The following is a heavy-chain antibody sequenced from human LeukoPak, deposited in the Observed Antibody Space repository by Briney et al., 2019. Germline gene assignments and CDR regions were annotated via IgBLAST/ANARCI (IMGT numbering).Heavy chain of an antibody. CDR1: GGSISSYY. Sequence: SETLSLTCTVSGGSISSYYWSWIRQPPGKGLEWIGYIYYSGSTNYNPSLKSRVTISVDTSKNQFSLKLSSVTAADTALYYCARALGSGWYHPFDYWGQGALVTVSS. D-gene: IGHD6-19*01. CDR3: ARALGSGWYHPFDY. J-gene: IGHJ4*02. CDR2: IYYSGST. V-gene: IGHV4-59*12.